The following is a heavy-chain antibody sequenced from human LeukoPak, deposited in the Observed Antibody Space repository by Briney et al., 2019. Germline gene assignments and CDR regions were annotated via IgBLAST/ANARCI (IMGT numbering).Heavy chain of an antibody. CDR3: ARDRRNYYDSSGYGWYFDL. CDR2: IIPIFGTA. J-gene: IGHJ2*01. CDR1: GGTFSSYA. Sequence: ASVKVCCKASGGTFSSYAISWVRQAPGQGLEWMGGIIPIFGTANYAQKFQGRVTITADESTSTAYMELSSLRSEDTAAYYCARDRRNYYDSSGYGWYFDLWGRGTLVTVSS. V-gene: IGHV1-69*13. D-gene: IGHD3-22*01.